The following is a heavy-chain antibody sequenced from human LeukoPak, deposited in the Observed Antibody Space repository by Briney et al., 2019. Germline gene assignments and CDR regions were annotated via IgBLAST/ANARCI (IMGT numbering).Heavy chain of an antibody. CDR2: INPSGGST. CDR3: ARDNYYCSGSYYSDY. CDR1: GYTFTSYY. Sequence: GASVKVSCKASGYTFTSYYINWVRQAPGQGLEWMGIINPSGGSTNYAQKFQGRVTMTRDTSTSTVYMELSSLISGDTAVYYCARDNYYCSGSYYSDYWGQGTLVTVSS. D-gene: IGHD3-10*01. J-gene: IGHJ4*02. V-gene: IGHV1-46*03.